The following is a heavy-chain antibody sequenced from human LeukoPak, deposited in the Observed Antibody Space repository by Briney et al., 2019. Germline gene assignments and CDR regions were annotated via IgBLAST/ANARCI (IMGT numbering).Heavy chain of an antibody. CDR1: GGSISSYY. CDR3: ARGTKTGYTGYDWNY. V-gene: IGHV4-59*01. Sequence: SETLSLTCTVSGGSISSYYWSWIRQPPGKGLEWIGYIYDIGSTSYNPSLKSRVTISVDTSSNQFSLMLTSVTAAGTAVYYCARGTKTGYTGYDWNYWGQGSLVSVSS. CDR2: IYDIGST. J-gene: IGHJ4*02. D-gene: IGHD5-12*01.